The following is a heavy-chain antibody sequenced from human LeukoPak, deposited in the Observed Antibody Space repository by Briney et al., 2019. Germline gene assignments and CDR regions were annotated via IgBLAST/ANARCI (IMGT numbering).Heavy chain of an antibody. CDR1: GFTFSSYA. CDR3: AREGGPPGARAFDI. CDR2: ISYDGSNK. D-gene: IGHD3-16*01. V-gene: IGHV3-30-3*01. Sequence: GGSLRLSCAASGFTFSSYAMHWVRQAPGKGLEWVAVISYDGSNKYYADSVKGRLTISRDNSKNTLYLQMNSLRAEDTAVYYCAREGGPPGARAFDIWGQGTMVTVSS. J-gene: IGHJ3*02.